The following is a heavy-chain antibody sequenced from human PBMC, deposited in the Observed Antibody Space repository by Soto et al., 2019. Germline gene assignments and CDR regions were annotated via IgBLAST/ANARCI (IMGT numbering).Heavy chain of an antibody. CDR3: AAFATTGDAFDV. Sequence: SVKLSCKASGFTFTRSAVQWVRQARGQRPEWIGWIVVGSGNTNCAQKFQERVTITRDMSTSTAYMELSSLRSEDTAVYYCAAFATTGDAFDVWGQGTMVTVSS. CDR2: IVVGSGNT. CDR1: GFTFTRSA. J-gene: IGHJ3*01. V-gene: IGHV1-58*01. D-gene: IGHD4-17*01.